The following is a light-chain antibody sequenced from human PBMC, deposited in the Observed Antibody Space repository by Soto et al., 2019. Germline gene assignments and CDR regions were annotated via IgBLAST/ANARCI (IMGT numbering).Light chain of an antibody. CDR3: SSYTSSSAPSAV. V-gene: IGLV2-14*01. J-gene: IGLJ7*01. CDR2: DVS. CDR1: SSDVGGYNY. Sequence: QSALTQPASVSGSPGQSITISCTGNSSDVGGYNYVSWYQQHPGKAPKLMIYDVSNRPSGVSNRFSGSKSGNTASLTIPGLQAEDEADDFCSSYTSSSAPSAVFGGGTQLTVL.